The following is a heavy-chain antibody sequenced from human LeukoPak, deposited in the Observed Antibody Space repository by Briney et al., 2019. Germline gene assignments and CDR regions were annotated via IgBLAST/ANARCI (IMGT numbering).Heavy chain of an antibody. V-gene: IGHV4-34*01. Sequence: SETLSLTCAGYGASFNTYYWTWIRQSPDKGLEWIGEVKHDGDTNVNPSLRRRVVMSVDASKNQFSLKMTSVTAADTAIYFCARGPVALPNDRLSLFFDFWGQGTLVTVSS. CDR3: ARGPVALPNDRLSLFFDF. J-gene: IGHJ5*01. D-gene: IGHD2-8*01. CDR2: VKHDGDT. CDR1: GASFNTYY.